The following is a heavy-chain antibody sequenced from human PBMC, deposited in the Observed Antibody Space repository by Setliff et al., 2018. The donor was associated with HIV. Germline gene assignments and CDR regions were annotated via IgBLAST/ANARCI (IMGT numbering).Heavy chain of an antibody. CDR1: GYAFTDYS. D-gene: IGHD6-13*01. J-gene: IGHJ4*02. CDR2: INPDSRGS. Sequence: ASVKVSCKTSGYAFTDYSIHWVRQAPGQGLGWVGRINPDSRGSSYAQTFQGRVTMTRDTSVSTAYMELSRLKSDDTAVFYCARGVKGIATTGKYYFDYWGQGTLVTVSS. V-gene: IGHV1-2*06. CDR3: ARGVKGIATTGKYYFDY.